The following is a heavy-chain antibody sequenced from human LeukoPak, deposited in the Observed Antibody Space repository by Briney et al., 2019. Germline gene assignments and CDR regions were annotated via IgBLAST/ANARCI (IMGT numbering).Heavy chain of an antibody. D-gene: IGHD4-17*01. CDR1: GGSISSYY. CDR2: IYTSGST. CDR3: ARWYGDYYYYYMDV. Sequence: PSETLSLTCTVSGGSISSYYWSWIRQPAGKGLEWLGRIYTSGSTNYNPSLKSRVTMSVDTSKNQFSLKLSSVTAADTAVYYCARWYGDYYYYYMDVWGKGTTVTVSS. V-gene: IGHV4-4*07. J-gene: IGHJ6*03.